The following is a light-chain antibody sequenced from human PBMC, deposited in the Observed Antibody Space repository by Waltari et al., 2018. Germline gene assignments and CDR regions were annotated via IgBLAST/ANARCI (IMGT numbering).Light chain of an antibody. CDR2: WAS. J-gene: IGKJ4*01. Sequence: DIVMTQSPDSLAVFLGERATINCKSSQSVLYSSNNKNYLAWYQQKPGQPAKLLIYWASTRESGVPDRFSGSGSGTDVTLTISSLQAEDVAVYYCQQYYSTPPTFGGGTKVEIK. CDR1: QSVLYSSNNKNY. CDR3: QQYYSTPPT. V-gene: IGKV4-1*01.